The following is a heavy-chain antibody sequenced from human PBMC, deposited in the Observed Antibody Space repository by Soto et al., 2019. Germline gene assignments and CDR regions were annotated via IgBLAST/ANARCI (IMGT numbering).Heavy chain of an antibody. J-gene: IGHJ4*02. D-gene: IGHD6-13*01. CDR2: IYYSGSS. Sequence: PSETLSLTCSVSGGSIRSHYWSWIRQPPGKGLEYVGYIYYSGSSNYNPSLKSRVTMSVDTSKNQFSLKLRSVTAADTAVYYCASVAYSKSGLDYWGQGTLVTVSS. CDR3: ASVAYSKSGLDY. V-gene: IGHV4-59*11. CDR1: GGSIRSHY.